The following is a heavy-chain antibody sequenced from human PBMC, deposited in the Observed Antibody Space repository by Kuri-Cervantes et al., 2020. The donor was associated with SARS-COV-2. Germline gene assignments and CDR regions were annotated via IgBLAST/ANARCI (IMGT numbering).Heavy chain of an antibody. CDR2: ISYDGSNK. D-gene: IGHD3-10*01. CDR3: AKDLRLLWFGELLY. Sequence: GESLKISCAASGFTFSSYAMHWVRQAPGKGLEWVAVISYDGSNKYYADSVKGRFTISRDNSKNTLYLQMNSLRAVDTAVYYCAKDLRLLWFGELLYWGQGTLVTVSS. CDR1: GFTFSSYA. V-gene: IGHV3-30*04. J-gene: IGHJ4*02.